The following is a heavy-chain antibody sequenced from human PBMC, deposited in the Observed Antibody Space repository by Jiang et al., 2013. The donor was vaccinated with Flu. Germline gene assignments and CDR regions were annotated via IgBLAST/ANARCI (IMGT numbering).Heavy chain of an antibody. V-gene: IGHV1-18*01. J-gene: IGHJ4*02. D-gene: IGHD3-10*01. CDR3: ARDSQNMVRGVFGLGY. CDR2: ISAYNGNT. Sequence: SGAEVKQPGASVRVSCKASGYTFTRYSIQWVRQAPGQGLEWMGWISAYNGNTNYAQKLQGRVTMTTDTSTSTAYMELRSLRSDDTAVYYCARDSQNMVRGVFGLGYWGQGTLVTVSS. CDR1: GYTFTRYS.